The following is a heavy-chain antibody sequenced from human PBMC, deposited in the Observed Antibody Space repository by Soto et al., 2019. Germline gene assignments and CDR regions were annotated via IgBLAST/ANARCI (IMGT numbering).Heavy chain of an antibody. V-gene: IGHV5-51*01. CDR1: GYSFTSFW. D-gene: IGHD6-13*01. Sequence: GESLKISCKGSGYSFTSFWIGWVRQMPGKGLEWMGIIYPDDSDTRYSPSFQGQVTISADKSISTAYLQWSSLKASDTAMYFCARQGIGAAYYFDYWGQGALVTVSS. CDR2: IYPDDSDT. J-gene: IGHJ4*02. CDR3: ARQGIGAAYYFDY.